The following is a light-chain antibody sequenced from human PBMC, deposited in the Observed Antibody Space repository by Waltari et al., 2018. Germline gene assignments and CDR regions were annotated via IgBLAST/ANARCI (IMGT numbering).Light chain of an antibody. V-gene: IGLV1-40*01. CDR3: QSHDSSLGGFWV. Sequence: QSVLTQPPSVSGAPGQSVTISCTGCSSNIGAGSNVHRYQHLPGRAPKVLIFDNSNRPSGVPDRFSGSKSGTSASLAITGLQAEDEADYYCQSHDSSLGGFWVFGGGTKVTVL. J-gene: IGLJ3*02. CDR2: DNS. CDR1: SSNIGAGSN.